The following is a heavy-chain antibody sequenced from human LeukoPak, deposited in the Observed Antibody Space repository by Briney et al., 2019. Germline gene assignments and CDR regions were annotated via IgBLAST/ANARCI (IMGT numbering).Heavy chain of an antibody. CDR3: ARDGPYGSGAFHF. Sequence: SETLSLTCTVSGYSISSGYFWGWIRQTPGKGLEWIGSIYNSGSTYYNPSLKSRITLSVDTSKNQFSLQLNSVTAADTAVYFCARDGPYGSGAFHFWGQGTMVTVSS. J-gene: IGHJ3*01. CDR1: GYSISSGYF. D-gene: IGHD2-15*01. V-gene: IGHV4-38-2*02. CDR2: IYNSGST.